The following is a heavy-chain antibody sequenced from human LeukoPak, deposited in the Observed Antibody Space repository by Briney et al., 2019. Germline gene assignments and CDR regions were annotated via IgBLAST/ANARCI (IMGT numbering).Heavy chain of an antibody. Sequence: PSQTLSLACCISGGPLSCGGYYWSWWPQPPGKGLEWIGSIYHSGSTYYNPSLKSRVTISVDPSKTQFSLRLSSVTAADTAVYYCARDVYYYDSSGYYYSFDYWGQGTPGSVSS. D-gene: IGHD3-22*01. CDR1: GGPLSCGGYY. CDR3: ARDVYYYDSSGYYYSFDY. V-gene: IGHV4-30-2*03. CDR2: IYHSGST. J-gene: IGHJ4*02.